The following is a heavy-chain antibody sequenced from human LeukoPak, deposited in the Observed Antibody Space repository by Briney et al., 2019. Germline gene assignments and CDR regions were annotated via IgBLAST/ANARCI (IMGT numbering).Heavy chain of an antibody. CDR1: GFTFSSYA. V-gene: IGHV3-23*01. CDR2: ISGSGGST. Sequence: KPGGSLRLSCAASGFTFSSYAMSWVRQAPGKGLEWVSAISGSGGSTYYADSVKGRFTISRDNSKNTLYLQMNSLRAEDTAVYYCARIWSGYSNHYYYYYMDVWGKGTTVTVSS. D-gene: IGHD3-3*01. J-gene: IGHJ6*03. CDR3: ARIWSGYSNHYYYYYMDV.